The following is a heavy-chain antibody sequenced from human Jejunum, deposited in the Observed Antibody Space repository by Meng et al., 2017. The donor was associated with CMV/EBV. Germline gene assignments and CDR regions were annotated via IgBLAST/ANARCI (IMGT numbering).Heavy chain of an antibody. Sequence: SNSRGDYYWSWIRQPPGKGLEWIGHIYYSGTAVYNPSLKSRVIMSADRSKHQLSLRLSSVTAADTAVYYCARVLIPPTITNLVSFDPWGQGTLVTVSS. CDR3: ARVLIPPTITNLVSFDP. CDR2: IYYSGTA. V-gene: IGHV4-30-4*01. D-gene: IGHD1-14*01. CDR1: SNSRGDYY. J-gene: IGHJ5*02.